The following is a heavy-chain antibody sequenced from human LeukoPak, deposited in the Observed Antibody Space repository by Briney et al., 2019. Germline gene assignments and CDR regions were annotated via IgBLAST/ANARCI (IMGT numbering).Heavy chain of an antibody. V-gene: IGHV1-2*02. Sequence: ASVKVSCKASEYTFTAYYIHWVRQAPGQGLQWMGWIHPNYGDTNYAQRFQGRVTMTMDTSISTAYMELSRLRSDDTAVYYCATKSLYDSSGYDYWGQGTLVTVSS. CDR2: IHPNYGDT. J-gene: IGHJ4*02. D-gene: IGHD3-22*01. CDR3: ATKSLYDSSGYDY. CDR1: EYTFTAYY.